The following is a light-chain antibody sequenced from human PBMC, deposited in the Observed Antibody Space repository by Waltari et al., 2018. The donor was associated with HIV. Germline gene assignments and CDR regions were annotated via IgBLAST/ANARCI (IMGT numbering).Light chain of an antibody. CDR2: DVT. Sequence: SALCQPPSTSGSPGQSVAIACTGSSNDLGTYNFVSWYQHHPGKAPKLIIYDVTRRPPGIPDRFSGTKSGYTASLTVSDLQVEDEADYYCVSYTEKDTFLLFGGGTKLAV. V-gene: IGLV2-8*01. J-gene: IGLJ2*01. CDR3: VSYTEKDTFLL. CDR1: SNDLGTYNF.